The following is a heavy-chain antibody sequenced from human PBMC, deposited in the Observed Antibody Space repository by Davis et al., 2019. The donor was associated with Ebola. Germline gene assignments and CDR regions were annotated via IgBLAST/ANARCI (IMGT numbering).Heavy chain of an antibody. Sequence: SVKVSCKASGGTFSSYAISWVRQAPGRGLEWMGGIIPIFGTANYAQKFQGRVTITADESTSTAYMELSSLRSEDTAVYYCARTSPYGNAFDIWGQGTMVTVSS. J-gene: IGHJ3*02. V-gene: IGHV1-69*13. D-gene: IGHD3-10*01. CDR2: IIPIFGTA. CDR3: ARTSPYGNAFDI. CDR1: GGTFSSYA.